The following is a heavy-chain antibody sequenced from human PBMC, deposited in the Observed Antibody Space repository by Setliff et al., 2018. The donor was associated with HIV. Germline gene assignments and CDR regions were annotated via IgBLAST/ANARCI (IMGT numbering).Heavy chain of an antibody. CDR1: PYTFTSYG. V-gene: IGHV1-18*01. CDR2: ISAYNANT. Sequence: ASVKVSCKASPYTFTSYGISWVRQAPGQGLEWMGWISAYNANTNYAQKVQGRVTMTTDTSTSTAYMELRSLRSDDTAIYYCASGRGEYSSGWYRNALDIWGQGTMVTVSS. CDR3: ASGRGEYSSGWYRNALDI. D-gene: IGHD6-19*01. J-gene: IGHJ3*02.